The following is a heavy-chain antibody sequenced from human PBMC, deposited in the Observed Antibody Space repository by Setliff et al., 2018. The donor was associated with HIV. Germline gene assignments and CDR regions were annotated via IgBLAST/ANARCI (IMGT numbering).Heavy chain of an antibody. Sequence: PSETLSLTCAVYGGSFNDYYWTWIRQPPRKGLEWIGEIDHSGNIKYHASLKSRVTISKDTSKNQISLKLRSVTAADTAVYYCARGLNYYGSGSYLPLGYWGQGTLVTVSS. D-gene: IGHD3-10*01. V-gene: IGHV4-34*01. CDR2: IDHSGNI. J-gene: IGHJ4*02. CDR1: GGSFNDYY. CDR3: ARGLNYYGSGSYLPLGY.